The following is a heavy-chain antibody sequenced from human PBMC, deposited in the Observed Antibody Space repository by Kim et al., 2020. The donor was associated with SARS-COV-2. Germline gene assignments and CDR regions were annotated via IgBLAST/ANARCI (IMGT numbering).Heavy chain of an antibody. CDR2: ISYDGSNK. J-gene: IGHJ3*02. Sequence: GGSLRLSCAASGFTFSSYGMHWVRQAPGKGLEWVAVISYDGSNKYYADSVKGRFTISRDNSKNTLYLQMNSLRAEDTAVYYCARARYSSGSDAFDIWGQGKMGTVSS. CDR1: GFTFSSYG. D-gene: IGHD6-19*01. V-gene: IGHV3-33*05. CDR3: ARARYSSGSDAFDI.